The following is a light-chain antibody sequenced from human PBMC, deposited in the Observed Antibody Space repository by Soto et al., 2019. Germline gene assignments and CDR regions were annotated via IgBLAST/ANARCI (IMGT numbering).Light chain of an antibody. V-gene: IGLV2-14*01. Sequence: QSALTQPASVSGSPGQSITISCTGTSSDVGAYKYVSWYQQHPGKAPQLMIYEVSNRPSGVSNRFSGSKSGNTASLTISGLQPEDEADYYCSSYATNTVIFGGGTQLTVL. J-gene: IGLJ2*01. CDR2: EVS. CDR3: SSYATNTVI. CDR1: SSDVGAYKY.